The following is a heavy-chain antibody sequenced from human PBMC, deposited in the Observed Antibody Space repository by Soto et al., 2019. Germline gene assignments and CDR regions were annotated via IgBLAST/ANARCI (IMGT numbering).Heavy chain of an antibody. J-gene: IGHJ6*03. D-gene: IGHD3-3*01. CDR2: MNPNSGNT. CDR1: GYTFTSYD. CDR3: ARVPAYYDFWRGYYPRLYYYYCYMAV. V-gene: IGHV1-8*01. Sequence: GASVKVSCKASGYTFTSYDINWVRQATGQGLEWMGWMNPNSGNTGYAQKFQGRVTMTRNTSTSTAYMELSSLRSEDTAVYYCARVPAYYDFWRGYYPRLYYYYCYMAVWGKGTTVTVSS.